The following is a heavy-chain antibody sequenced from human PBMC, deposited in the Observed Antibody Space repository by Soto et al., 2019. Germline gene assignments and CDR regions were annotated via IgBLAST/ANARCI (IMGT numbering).Heavy chain of an antibody. CDR3: ARSIVVVTAADY. J-gene: IGHJ4*02. V-gene: IGHV1-3*01. D-gene: IGHD2-21*02. Sequence: QVQLVQSGAEVKKPGASVKVSCKASGYTFTSYAMHWVRQAPGQRLEWMGWINAGNGNTKYSQKFQGRVTITRDTSASTAYMELSSLRSEATAVYYCARSIVVVTAADYWGQGTLVTVSS. CDR2: INAGNGNT. CDR1: GYTFTSYA.